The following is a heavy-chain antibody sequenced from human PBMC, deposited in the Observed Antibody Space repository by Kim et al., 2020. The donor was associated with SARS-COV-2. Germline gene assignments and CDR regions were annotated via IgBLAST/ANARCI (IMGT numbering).Heavy chain of an antibody. CDR2: IYSSGST. D-gene: IGHD1-26*01. CDR1: GYSIRSGNW. Sequence: SETLSLTCGVYGYSIRSGNWWGWIRQSPGKGLGWIAKIYSSGSTTYSPALNSRVTISVDLSKKQFSLQLKSVTAADTAVYYCASLQGGSFFHSCGHGILVTVSA. V-gene: IGHV4-38-2*01. J-gene: IGHJ5*01. CDR3: ASLQGGSFFHS.